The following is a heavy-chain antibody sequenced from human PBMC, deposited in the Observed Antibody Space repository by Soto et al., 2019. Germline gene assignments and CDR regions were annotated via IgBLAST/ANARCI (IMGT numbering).Heavy chain of an antibody. J-gene: IGHJ6*02. CDR1: GFTFSGYG. D-gene: IGHD3-3*01. CDR2: IWNDGGST. V-gene: IGHV3-30*02. Sequence: GGSLRLSCAASGFTFSGYGMHCVRQAPGKGLEWVSSIWNDGGSTYCADSVKGRFTISRDNSQNTLWLQMSSLRAEDTAVYYCVKDKGPDWKDGLGYYYYGMDVWGQGTTVTVSS. CDR3: VKDKGPDWKDGLGYYYYGMDV.